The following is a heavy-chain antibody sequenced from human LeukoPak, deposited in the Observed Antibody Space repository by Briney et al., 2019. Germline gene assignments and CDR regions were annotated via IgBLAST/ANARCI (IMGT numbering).Heavy chain of an antibody. CDR3: ASSSAKDYDSSGYTTAFDI. D-gene: IGHD3-22*01. J-gene: IGHJ3*02. CDR1: GYTFTGYY. Sequence: ASVKVSCKASGYTFTGYYMHWVRQAPGQGLEWMGWINPNSGGTNYAQKFQGRVTMTRDTSISTAYMELSRLRSDGTAVYYCASSSAKDYDSSGYTTAFDIWGQGTMVTVSS. CDR2: INPNSGGT. V-gene: IGHV1-2*02.